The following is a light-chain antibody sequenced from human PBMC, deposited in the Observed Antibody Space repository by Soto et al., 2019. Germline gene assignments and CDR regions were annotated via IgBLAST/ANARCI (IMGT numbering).Light chain of an antibody. CDR1: QSVSTN. CDR3: QQYNNWPPWT. J-gene: IGKJ1*01. Sequence: EIVMTQSPATLSVSPGESVTLSCRASQSVSTNLAWFQQKPGLAPRLLIYGASIRATGIPARFSGSGSGTEFTLTISNLQYEDVAIYYCQQYNNWPPWTFGQGTRVEI. CDR2: GAS. V-gene: IGKV3-15*01.